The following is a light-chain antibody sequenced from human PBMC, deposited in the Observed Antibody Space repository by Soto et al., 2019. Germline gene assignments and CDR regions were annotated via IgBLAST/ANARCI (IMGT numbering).Light chain of an antibody. Sequence: QSVLTQPASVSGSPGQSITISCTGTSSDVGAYNDVSWYQQHPGKAPKLIISEVSNRPSGISNRFSGSKSGNTASLTISGLQAEDEGDYYCRSYTTGTYVVFGGGTKLTVL. V-gene: IGLV2-14*01. CDR3: RSYTTGTYVV. CDR1: SSDVGAYND. CDR2: EVS. J-gene: IGLJ2*01.